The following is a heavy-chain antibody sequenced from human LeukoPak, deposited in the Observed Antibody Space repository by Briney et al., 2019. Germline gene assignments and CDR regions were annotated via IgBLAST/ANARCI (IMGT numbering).Heavy chain of an antibody. CDR1: GFTFSDYW. Sequence: GGSLRLSCAASGFTFSDYWMSWVRQAPGKGLEWVANIKQDGSEKFYVDSVKGRFTISRDNAKSSLYLQMNSLRVEDTAVYYCARDCPHDFRDLRPDYWGQGTLVTVSS. J-gene: IGHJ4*02. D-gene: IGHD2/OR15-2a*01. V-gene: IGHV3-7*01. CDR2: IKQDGSEK. CDR3: ARDCPHDFRDLRPDY.